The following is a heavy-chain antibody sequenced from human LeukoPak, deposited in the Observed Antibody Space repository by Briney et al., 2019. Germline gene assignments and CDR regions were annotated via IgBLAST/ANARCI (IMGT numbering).Heavy chain of an antibody. D-gene: IGHD3-9*01. Sequence: SVKVSCKASGGTFSSYAISWVRQAPGQGLEWMGGIIPILGTANYAQKFQGRVTITADESTSTAYMELSSLRSEDTAVYYCARSVRRRLTGSEFDYWGQGTLVTVSS. CDR3: ARSVRRRLTGSEFDY. J-gene: IGHJ4*02. CDR1: GGTFSSYA. CDR2: IIPILGTA. V-gene: IGHV1-69*01.